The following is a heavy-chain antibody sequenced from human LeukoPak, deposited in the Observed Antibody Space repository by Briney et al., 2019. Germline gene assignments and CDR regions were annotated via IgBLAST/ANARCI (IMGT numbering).Heavy chain of an antibody. CDR2: IRNKAYGGTT. J-gene: IGHJ4*02. Sequence: GGSLRLSCTVSGFTYGDYAMSWFRQAPGKVLEWVGFIRNKAYGGTTEYAASVKGKFTISRDDSKSIAYLQMNSLKTEDTGVYYCTRGGSSWYEYWGQGTLVTVSS. D-gene: IGHD6-13*01. V-gene: IGHV3-49*03. CDR1: GFTYGDYA. CDR3: TRGGSSWYEY.